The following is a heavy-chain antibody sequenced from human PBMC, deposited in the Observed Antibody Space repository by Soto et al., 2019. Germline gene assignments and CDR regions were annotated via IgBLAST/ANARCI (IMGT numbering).Heavy chain of an antibody. CDR2: ITTYNGAT. Sequence: QVQLEQSGAEVKKPGASVKVSCKASGYMFKDYGISWVRQGPGQGLEWLGWITTYNGATKYAPKFQGRVSLTVDTSTSTAYMEVRSLRSDDTAVYFCARSYHDALTDRYNDYFDHWGQGTLVTVSS. CDR3: ARSYHDALTDRYNDYFDH. D-gene: IGHD3-16*02. V-gene: IGHV1-18*01. J-gene: IGHJ4*02. CDR1: GYMFKDYG.